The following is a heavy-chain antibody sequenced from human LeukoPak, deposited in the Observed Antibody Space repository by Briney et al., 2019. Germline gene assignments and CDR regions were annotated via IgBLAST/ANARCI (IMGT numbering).Heavy chain of an antibody. Sequence: GESLKISCKGSGYSFTSYWIGWVRQKPGKGLEWMGIIYPGDSDTRYSPSFQGQVTISADKSISTAYLQWSSLKASDTAMYYCARRYGCDNWNDGCWFDPWGQGTLVTVSS. V-gene: IGHV5-51*01. D-gene: IGHD1-1*01. CDR1: GYSFTSYW. J-gene: IGHJ5*02. CDR2: IYPGDSDT. CDR3: ARRYGCDNWNDGCWFDP.